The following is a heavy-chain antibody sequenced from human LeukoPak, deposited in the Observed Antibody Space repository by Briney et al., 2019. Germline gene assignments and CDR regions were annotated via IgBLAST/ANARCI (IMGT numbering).Heavy chain of an antibody. CDR3: ARFIHLGEYKHYFDY. D-gene: IGHD3-16*01. CDR1: GGSINSNFYY. V-gene: IGHV4-39*01. J-gene: IGHJ4*02. CDR2: IYYRGST. Sequence: PSQTLSLTCSVSGGSINSNFYYWGWIRQPPGKGLEWIGNIYYRGSTYYNPSLKSRVTISVDTSKNQFSLKLTSVTAADTAVYYCARFIHLGEYKHYFDYWGQGTLVTVSS.